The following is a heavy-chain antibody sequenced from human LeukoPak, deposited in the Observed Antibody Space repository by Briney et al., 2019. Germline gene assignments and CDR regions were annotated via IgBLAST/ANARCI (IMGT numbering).Heavy chain of an antibody. D-gene: IGHD6-13*01. Sequence: PSETLSLTCAVYGGSISSYYWSWIRQPPGKGLEWIGYIYYSGRTNYNPSLKSRVTISVDTSKNRFSLKMSSVTAADTAVYYCARDRVGQQLVGRNSYHYYMDVWGKGTTVTISS. J-gene: IGHJ6*03. V-gene: IGHV4-59*01. CDR2: IYYSGRT. CDR1: GGSISSYY. CDR3: ARDRVGQQLVGRNSYHYYMDV.